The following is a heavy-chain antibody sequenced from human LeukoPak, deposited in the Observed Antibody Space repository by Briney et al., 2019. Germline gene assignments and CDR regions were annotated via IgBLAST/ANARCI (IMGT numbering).Heavy chain of an antibody. CDR3: ARGHWFGDY. CDR1: GFTFSPYG. J-gene: IGHJ4*02. CDR2: ISGSGGST. Sequence: QSGGSLRLSCAASGFTFSPYGMSWVRQAPGKGLEWVSSISGSGGSTYYADSVQGRFTISRDNSKNTLYLQMNSLRAEDTAVYYCARGHWFGDYWGQGTLVTVSS. D-gene: IGHD3-10*01. V-gene: IGHV3-23*01.